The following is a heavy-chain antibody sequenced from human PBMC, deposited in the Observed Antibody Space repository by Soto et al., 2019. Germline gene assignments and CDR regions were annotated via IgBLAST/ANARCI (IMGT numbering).Heavy chain of an antibody. Sequence: GGSLRLSCAASGFTVSSNYMSWVRQAPGKGLEWVSVIYSGGSTYYADSVKGRFTISRDNSKNTLYLQMNSLRAEDTAVYYCARAGKLELRTSSDDFDTWGQGTMVTVSS. J-gene: IGHJ3*02. D-gene: IGHD1-7*01. V-gene: IGHV3-66*01. CDR2: IYSGGST. CDR3: ARAGKLELRTSSDDFDT. CDR1: GFTVSSNY.